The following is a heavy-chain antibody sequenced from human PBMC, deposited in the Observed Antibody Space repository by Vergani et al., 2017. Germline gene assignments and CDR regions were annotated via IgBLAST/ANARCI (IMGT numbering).Heavy chain of an antibody. V-gene: IGHV4-4*02. CDR3: ARGGGEQQLPDYYYYYMDV. J-gene: IGHJ6*03. CDR2: IYHSGST. CDR1: GGSISSSNW. Sequence: QVQLQESGPGLVKPSGTLSLTCAVSGGSISSSNWWSWVRQPPGKGLEWIGEIYHSGSTNYNPSLKSRVTISVDKSKNPFSRKLSSVTAADTPVYYCARGGGEQQLPDYYYYYMDVWGKGTTVTVSS. D-gene: IGHD6-13*01.